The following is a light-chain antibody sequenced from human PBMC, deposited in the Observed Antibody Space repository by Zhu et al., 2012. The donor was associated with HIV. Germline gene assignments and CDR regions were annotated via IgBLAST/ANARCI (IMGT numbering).Light chain of an antibody. CDR3: QQYYTPSYT. CDR1: QSVYKW. J-gene: IGKJ2*01. V-gene: IGKV1-5*03. Sequence: DIQMTQSPSTLSASVGDRVTITCRASQSVYKWLAWYQRKPDKAPKLLIYEASNLETGVPSRFSGSGSGTEFTLTISSLQPDDFATYSCQQYYTPSYTFGQGTKLTDQT. CDR2: EAS.